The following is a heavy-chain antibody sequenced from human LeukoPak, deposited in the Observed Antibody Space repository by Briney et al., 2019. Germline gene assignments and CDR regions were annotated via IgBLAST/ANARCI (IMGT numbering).Heavy chain of an antibody. CDR3: AGTALWFGVNAFDI. Sequence: SVKVSCKASGGTFSTYAISWVRQAPGQGLEWMGGIIPIFGTADYAQKFQGRVTMTTDTSTSTAYMELRSLRSDDTAVYYCAGTALWFGVNAFDIWGQGTMVTVSS. CDR1: GGTFSTYA. D-gene: IGHD3-10*01. CDR2: IIPIFGTA. J-gene: IGHJ3*02. V-gene: IGHV1-69*05.